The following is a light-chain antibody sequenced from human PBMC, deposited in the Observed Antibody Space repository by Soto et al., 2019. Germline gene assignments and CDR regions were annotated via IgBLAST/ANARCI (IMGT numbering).Light chain of an antibody. Sequence: QSVLTQPPSVSAAPGQKVTISCSGSSSNIGGNSVSWYQQLPGPAPKLLIHDDNKRPSGIPDRFSGSKSGTKATLCITGFQTGDKADYYCGSWDSSLSAYVFGTGTNFTVL. CDR3: GSWDSSLSAYV. CDR2: DDN. V-gene: IGLV1-51*01. J-gene: IGLJ1*01. CDR1: SSNIGGNS.